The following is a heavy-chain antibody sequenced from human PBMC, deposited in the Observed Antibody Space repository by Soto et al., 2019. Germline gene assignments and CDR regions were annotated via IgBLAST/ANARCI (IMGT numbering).Heavy chain of an antibody. J-gene: IGHJ4*02. CDR1: GGSISSGGHY. CDR2: ISDSGKT. D-gene: IGHD3-3*01. Sequence: SETLSLTCSVSGGSISSGGHYWSWIRQHPGKGLEWIGYISDSGKTYYSPSLKSQFTISLDTSKNHFSLKLTSVTAADTAVYYCAKVRSTTIFDVVSLFDYWGQGTLVTVSS. CDR3: AKVRSTTIFDVVSLFDY. V-gene: IGHV4-31*01.